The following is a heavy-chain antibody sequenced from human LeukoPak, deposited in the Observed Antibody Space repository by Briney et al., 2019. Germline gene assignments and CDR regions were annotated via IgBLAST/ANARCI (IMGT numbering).Heavy chain of an antibody. CDR3: AKDRPPLLWFGELAPPDAFDI. CDR2: IRYDGSNK. Sequence: GGSLRLSCAASGFTFSSYGMHWVRQAPGKGLEWVAFIRYDGSNKYYADSVKGRFTISRDNSKNTLYLQMNSLRAEDTAVYYCAKDRPPLLWFGELAPPDAFDIWGQGTMVTVSS. D-gene: IGHD3-10*01. V-gene: IGHV3-30*02. J-gene: IGHJ3*02. CDR1: GFTFSSYG.